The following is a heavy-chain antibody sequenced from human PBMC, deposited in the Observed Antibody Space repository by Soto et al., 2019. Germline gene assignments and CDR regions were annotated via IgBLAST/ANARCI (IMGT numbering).Heavy chain of an antibody. CDR1: GGTFSSYA. Sequence: ASVKVSCKASGGTFSSYAISWVRQAPGQGLEWMGGIIPIFGTANYAQKFQGRVTITADESTSTAYMELSSLRSEDTAVYYCARVIVVVPAAIISPYSPLDVWGQGTTVTVSS. V-gene: IGHV1-69*13. CDR3: ARVIVVVPAAIISPYSPLDV. CDR2: IIPIFGTA. D-gene: IGHD2-2*02. J-gene: IGHJ6*02.